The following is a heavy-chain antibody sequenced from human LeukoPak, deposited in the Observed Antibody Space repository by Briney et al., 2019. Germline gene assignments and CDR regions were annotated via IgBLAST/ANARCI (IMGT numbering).Heavy chain of an antibody. CDR2: INPSGGST. Sequence: ASVKVSCKASGYTFTGYYMHWVRQAPGQGLEWMGIINPSGGSTSYEQKFQGRVTLTRDTSTSTVYMELNNLRSEDTAVYYCARVVVPAAHDYWGQGTLVTVSS. D-gene: IGHD2-2*01. J-gene: IGHJ4*02. V-gene: IGHV1-46*01. CDR3: ARVVVPAAHDY. CDR1: GYTFTGYY.